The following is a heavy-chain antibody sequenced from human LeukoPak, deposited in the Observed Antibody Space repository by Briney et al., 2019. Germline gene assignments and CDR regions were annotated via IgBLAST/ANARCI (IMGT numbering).Heavy chain of an antibody. CDR3: ARGVLMVRGVITFDY. CDR1: GGSISSGSYY. D-gene: IGHD3-10*01. CDR2: IYTSGST. Sequence: SETLSLTCTVSGGSISSGSYYWSWIRQPAGKGLEWIGRIYTSGSTNYNPSLKSRVTISVDTSKNQFSLKLSSVTAADTAVYYCARGVLMVRGVITFDYWGQGTLVTVSS. V-gene: IGHV4-61*02. J-gene: IGHJ4*02.